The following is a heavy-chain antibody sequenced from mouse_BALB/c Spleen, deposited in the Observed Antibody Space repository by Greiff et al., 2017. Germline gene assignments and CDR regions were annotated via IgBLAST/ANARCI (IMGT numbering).Heavy chain of an antibody. Sequence: EVQLVESGGGLVQPGGSRKLSCAASGFTFSSFGMHWVRQAPEKGLEWVAYISSGSSTIYYADTVKGRFTISRDNPKNTLFLQMTSLRSEDTAMYYCARETYGYDRAMDYWGQGTSVTVSS. J-gene: IGHJ4*01. CDR2: ISSGSSTI. CDR1: GFTFSSFG. CDR3: ARETYGYDRAMDY. V-gene: IGHV5-17*02. D-gene: IGHD2-2*01.